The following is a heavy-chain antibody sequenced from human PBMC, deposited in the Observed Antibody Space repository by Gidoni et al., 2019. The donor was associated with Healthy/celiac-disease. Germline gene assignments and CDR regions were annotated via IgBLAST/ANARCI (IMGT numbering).Heavy chain of an antibody. V-gene: IGHV1-69*01. CDR1: GGTFSSYD. J-gene: IGHJ5*02. CDR3: ARGEWELSP. Sequence: QVQLVQXXXEVKQPGSSVKVSCKASGGTFSSYDISWVRKAPGQGLEWMGGIIPIFGTANYTQKFQGRVTITADESTSTAYMXXXSLRSEDTAVYYCARGEWELSPWGQGTXXXVSS. CDR2: IIPIFGTA. D-gene: IGHD1-26*01.